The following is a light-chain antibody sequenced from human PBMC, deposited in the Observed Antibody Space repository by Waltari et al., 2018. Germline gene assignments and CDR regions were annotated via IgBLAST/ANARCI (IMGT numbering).Light chain of an antibody. CDR3: CSYSRSGTFL. J-gene: IGLJ1*01. CDR2: EDT. Sequence: QSVLTQPASVSGSPGQSITISCTGTSSDVGNSNVVSWYLQDPGKVPKLLIYEDTMRPSGVSSGFSGSKSVNTAFLTVAGLRTEDEGDYYCCSYSRSGTFLFGTGTRVTVL. CDR1: SSDVGNSNV. V-gene: IGLV2-23*01.